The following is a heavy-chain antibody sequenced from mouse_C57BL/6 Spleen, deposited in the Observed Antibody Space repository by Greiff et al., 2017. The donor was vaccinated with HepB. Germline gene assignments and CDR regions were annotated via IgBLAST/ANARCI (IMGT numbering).Heavy chain of an antibody. CDR2: IDPSDSYT. V-gene: IGHV1-50*01. CDR3: ARQRSSGYVPYAMDY. Sequence: QVQLQQPGAELVKPGASVKLSCKASGYTFTSYWMQWVKQRPGQGLEWIGEIDPSDSYTNYNQKFKGKATLTVDTSSSTAYMQLSSLTSEDSAVYYWARQRSSGYVPYAMDYWGQGTSVTVSS. CDR1: GYTFTSYW. D-gene: IGHD3-2*02. J-gene: IGHJ4*01.